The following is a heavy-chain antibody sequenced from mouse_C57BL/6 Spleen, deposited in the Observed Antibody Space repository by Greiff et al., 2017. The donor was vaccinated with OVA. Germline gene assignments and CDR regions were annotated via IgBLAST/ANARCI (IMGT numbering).Heavy chain of an antibody. CDR1: GYTFTSYW. D-gene: IGHD6-1*01. V-gene: IGHV1-50*01. CDR2: IDPSDSYT. Sequence: QVHVKQSGAELVKPGASVKLSCKASGYTFTSYWMQWVKQRPGQGLEWIGEIDPSDSYTNYNQKFKGKATLTVDTSSSTAYMQLSSLTSADSAVYYCARWASNAYWGQGTLVTVSA. J-gene: IGHJ3*01. CDR3: ARWASNAY.